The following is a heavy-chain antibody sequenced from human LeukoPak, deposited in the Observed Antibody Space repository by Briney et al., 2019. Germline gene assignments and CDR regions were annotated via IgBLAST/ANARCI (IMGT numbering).Heavy chain of an antibody. D-gene: IGHD3-10*01. J-gene: IGHJ4*02. Sequence: PGGSLRLSCAASGFTFSSYSMNWVRQAPGKGLEWVSSISSSSSYIYYADSVKGRFTISRDNAKNSLYLQMNSLRAEDTAVYYCARELMVWGIPPDYWGQGTLVTVSS. CDR1: GFTFSSYS. CDR2: ISSSSSYI. V-gene: IGHV3-21*01. CDR3: ARELMVWGIPPDY.